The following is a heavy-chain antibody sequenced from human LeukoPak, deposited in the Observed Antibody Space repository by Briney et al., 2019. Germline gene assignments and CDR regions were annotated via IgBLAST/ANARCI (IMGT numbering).Heavy chain of an antibody. V-gene: IGHV3-66*02. CDR3: AAGIVAAFGVFDY. CDR1: GFTVSSNF. Sequence: GGSLRLFCAASGFTVSSNFMSWVRQAPGKGLEWVSLIYGGGSTYYADSVKGRSTISRDNSKNTLYLQMNSLRAEDTAVYYCAAGIVAAFGVFDYWGQGNLVTVSS. CDR2: IYGGGST. J-gene: IGHJ4*02. D-gene: IGHD1-26*01.